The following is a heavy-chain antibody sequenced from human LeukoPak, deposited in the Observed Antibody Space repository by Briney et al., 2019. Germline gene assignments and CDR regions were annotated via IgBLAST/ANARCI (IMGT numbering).Heavy chain of an antibody. D-gene: IGHD2-15*01. Sequence: SETLSLTCTVSGGSISSYYWSWIRQPPGKGLGWIGYIYYSGSTNYNPSLKSRVTISVDTSKNQFSLKLSSVTAADTAVYYCARHRTPYMGPFDYWGQGTLVTVSS. CDR1: GGSISSYY. CDR2: IYYSGST. V-gene: IGHV4-59*08. CDR3: ARHRTPYMGPFDY. J-gene: IGHJ4*02.